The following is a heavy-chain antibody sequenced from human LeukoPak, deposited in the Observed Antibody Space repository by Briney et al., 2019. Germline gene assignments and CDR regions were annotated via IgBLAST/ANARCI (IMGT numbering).Heavy chain of an antibody. Sequence: SETLSLTCAVSGGSISSGGYSWSWIRQPPGKGLEWIGYIYHSGSTYYNPSLKSRVTISVDRSKNQFSLKLSSVTAADTAVYYCARGLGYCSSTSCYGAFDIWGQGTMVTVSS. CDR1: GGSISSGGYS. V-gene: IGHV4-30-2*01. D-gene: IGHD2-2*01. CDR3: ARGLGYCSSTSCYGAFDI. J-gene: IGHJ3*02. CDR2: IYHSGST.